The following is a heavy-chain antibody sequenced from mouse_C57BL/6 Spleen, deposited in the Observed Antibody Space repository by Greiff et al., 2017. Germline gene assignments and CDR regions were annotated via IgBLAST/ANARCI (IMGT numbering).Heavy chain of an antibody. CDR1: GYSFTSHY. J-gene: IGHJ4*01. CDR3: ARWGTTDYAMDY. D-gene: IGHD2-12*01. CDR2: IYPGSGNT. Sequence: VQLQQSGPELVKPGASVKISCKASGYSFTSHYIHWVKQRPGQGLEWIGWIYPGSGNTKYNEKFKGKAKLTADTSSSTAYMQLSSLTPEDSAVYYCARWGTTDYAMDYGGQGTSVTVSS. V-gene: IGHV1-66*01.